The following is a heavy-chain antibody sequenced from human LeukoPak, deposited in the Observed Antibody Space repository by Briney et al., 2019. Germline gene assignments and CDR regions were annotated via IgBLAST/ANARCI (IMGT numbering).Heavy chain of an antibody. Sequence: PGESLKISCKGSGYSFTSYWIGWVRQMPGKGLEWMGIIYPGDSDTRYSPSFQGQVTISADKSISTAYLQWSSLKASDTAMYYCARGYEDCSSTSCYGAFDIWGQGTMVTVSS. V-gene: IGHV5-51*01. CDR2: IYPGDSDT. J-gene: IGHJ3*02. CDR3: ARGYEDCSSTSCYGAFDI. D-gene: IGHD2-2*01. CDR1: GYSFTSYW.